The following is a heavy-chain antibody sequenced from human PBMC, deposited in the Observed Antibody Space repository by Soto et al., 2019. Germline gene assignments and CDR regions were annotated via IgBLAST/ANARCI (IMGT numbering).Heavy chain of an antibody. CDR2: INPNSGGT. CDR1: GYTFTGYY. Sequence: ASVKVSCKASGYTFTGYYMHWVRQAPGQGLEWMGWINPNSGGTNYAQKFQGWVTMTRDTSISTAYMELSRLRSDDTAVYYCARSTHYYYYGMDVWGQGTTVTVS. V-gene: IGHV1-2*04. J-gene: IGHJ6*02. CDR3: ARSTHYYYYGMDV. D-gene: IGHD2-15*01.